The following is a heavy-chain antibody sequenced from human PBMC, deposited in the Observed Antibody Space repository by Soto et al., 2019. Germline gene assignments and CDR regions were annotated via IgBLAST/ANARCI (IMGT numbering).Heavy chain of an antibody. CDR3: AKGMVVAATPGIY. Sequence: QVQLVESGGGVVQPGRSLRLSCAASGFTFSTYGMHWVRQAPGKGLEWVAVISYDGSNKYYADSVKGRFTISRDDSENTLNLQMNSLPAEDTAVYYCAKGMVVAATPGIYWGQGTLVTVSS. V-gene: IGHV3-30*18. CDR1: GFTFSTYG. J-gene: IGHJ4*02. CDR2: ISYDGSNK. D-gene: IGHD2-15*01.